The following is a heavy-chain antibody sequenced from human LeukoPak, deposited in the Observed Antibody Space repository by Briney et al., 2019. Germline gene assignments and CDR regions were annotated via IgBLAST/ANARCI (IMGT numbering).Heavy chain of an antibody. V-gene: IGHV3-23*01. J-gene: IGHJ1*01. CDR1: GFTFSSYA. Sequence: GGSLRLSCAASGFTFSSYAMSWVRQAPGKGLEWASAISGSGGSTYYADSVKGRFTISRDNSKNTLYLQMNSLRAEDTAVYYCATLALAYCGGDCYRLLYFQHWGQGTLVTVSS. CDR3: ATLALAYCGGDCYRLLYFQH. CDR2: ISGSGGST. D-gene: IGHD2-21*02.